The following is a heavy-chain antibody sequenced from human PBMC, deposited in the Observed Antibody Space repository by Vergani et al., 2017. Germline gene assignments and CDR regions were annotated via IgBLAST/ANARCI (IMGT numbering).Heavy chain of an antibody. CDR1: GFTFSSYG. D-gene: IGHD2-2*01. J-gene: IGHJ3*02. CDR2: IRYDGSNK. V-gene: IGHV3-30*02. Sequence: QVQLVESGGGVVQPGGSLRLSCAASGFTFSSYGMHWVRQAPGKGLEWVAFIRYDGSNKYYADSVKGLFTISRDNSKNTLYLQMNSLRAEDTAVYYCAKDWLGYCSSTSCHAFDIWGQGTMVTVSS. CDR3: AKDWLGYCSSTSCHAFDI.